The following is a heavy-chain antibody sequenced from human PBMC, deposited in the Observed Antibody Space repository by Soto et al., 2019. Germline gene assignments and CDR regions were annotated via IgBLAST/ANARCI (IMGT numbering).Heavy chain of an antibody. V-gene: IGHV3-30*09. CDR1: GFSFSNYA. D-gene: IGHD6-19*01. CDR2: ISYDGSNK. J-gene: IGHJ4*02. Sequence: QVQLVESGGGVVQPGRSLRLSCAASGFSFSNYAIHWVRQAPGKGLEWVAVISYDGSNKYYADSVKGRFAISRDNTKNTLYLQMNTLRPEDTAVYYCASNRSGWPSFDYWGQGTLVTVSS. CDR3: ASNRSGWPSFDY.